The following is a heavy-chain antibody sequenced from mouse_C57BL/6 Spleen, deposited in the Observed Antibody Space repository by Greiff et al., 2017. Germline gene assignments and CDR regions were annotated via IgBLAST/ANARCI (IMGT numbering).Heavy chain of an antibody. CDR3: ARWGITTVVGGDY. D-gene: IGHD1-1*01. CDR2: IDPSDSET. CDR1: GYTFTSYW. V-gene: IGHV1-52*01. J-gene: IGHJ2*01. Sequence: QVQLQQPGAELVRPGSSVKLSCKASGYTFTSYWMHWVKQRPIQGLEWIGNIDPSDSETHYNQKFKDKATLTVDKSSSTAYMQLSSLTSEDSAVYYCARWGITTVVGGDYWGQGTTHTVSS.